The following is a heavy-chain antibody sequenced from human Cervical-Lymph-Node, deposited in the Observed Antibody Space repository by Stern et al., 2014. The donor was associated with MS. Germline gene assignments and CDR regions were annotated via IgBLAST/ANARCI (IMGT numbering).Heavy chain of an antibody. CDR2: IYWDDDK. CDR3: AHHYYGVDV. CDR1: GFSLSPSGVG. Sequence: QVTLRESGPTLVKPTQTLTLTCTFSGFSLSPSGVGVGWIRQPPGKALEWFALIYWDDDKRYSPSLKNRVTITKDTSSNQVVLTMTNMDPVDTGTYYCAHHYYGVDVWGQGTTVTVSS. J-gene: IGHJ6*02. V-gene: IGHV2-5*02.